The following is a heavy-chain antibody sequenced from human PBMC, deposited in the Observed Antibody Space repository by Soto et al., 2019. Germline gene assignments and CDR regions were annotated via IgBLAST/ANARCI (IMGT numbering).Heavy chain of an antibody. CDR1: GHTLTELS. Sequence: QVQLLQSGAEVKKPGASVKVSCKVSGHTLTELSMHWVRQAPGRGLEWMGGFDPEDGETIFAQKFQGRVTMTEDTSTDSPYMELTSLRSEDTAVYYCAAGGPRWLHSPFDYWGQGTLVTISS. CDR2: FDPEDGET. CDR3: AAGGPRWLHSPFDY. V-gene: IGHV1-24*01. J-gene: IGHJ4*02. D-gene: IGHD6-19*01.